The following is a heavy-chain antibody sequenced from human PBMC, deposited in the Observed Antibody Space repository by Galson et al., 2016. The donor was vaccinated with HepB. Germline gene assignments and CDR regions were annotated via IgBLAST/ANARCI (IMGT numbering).Heavy chain of an antibody. V-gene: IGHV3-21*01. D-gene: IGHD1-26*01. J-gene: IGHJ4*02. Sequence: SLRLSCAASGFTLSRYTMNWVRQAPGKGLEWVSLISSTSRYIYYADSIKGRFTISRDNAKNSLFLQMHSLRAEDTAVYYCARDGIVARFDLWGQGTLVTVSS. CDR3: ARDGIVARFDL. CDR2: ISSTSRYI. CDR1: GFTLSRYT.